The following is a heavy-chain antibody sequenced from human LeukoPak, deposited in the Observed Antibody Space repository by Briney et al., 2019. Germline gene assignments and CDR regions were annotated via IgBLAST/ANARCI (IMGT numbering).Heavy chain of an antibody. D-gene: IGHD4/OR15-4a*01. Sequence: SQTLSLTCTVSGGSISSGGYYWSRIRQHPGKGLEWIGHIYYSGSTYYNPSLKSRVTISVDTSKNQFSLKLSSVTAADTAVYYCARDGHHYGVDYWGQGTLVTVSS. CDR3: ARDGHHYGVDY. CDR2: IYYSGST. CDR1: GGSISSGGYY. J-gene: IGHJ4*02. V-gene: IGHV4-31*03.